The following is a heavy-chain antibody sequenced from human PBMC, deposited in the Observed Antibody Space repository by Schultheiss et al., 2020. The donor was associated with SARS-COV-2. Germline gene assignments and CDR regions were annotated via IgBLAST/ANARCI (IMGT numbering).Heavy chain of an antibody. V-gene: IGHV4-38-2*01. Sequence: GSLRLSCSVSGYSISSGHHWGWIRQPPGKGLEWIGSINHSGSTYYNPSLKSRGTISVDTSKNQFSLKLSSVTAADTAVYYCARPDGDYALYGMDVWGQGTTVTVSS. J-gene: IGHJ6*02. CDR2: INHSGST. CDR1: GYSISSGHH. D-gene: IGHD4-17*01. CDR3: ARPDGDYALYGMDV.